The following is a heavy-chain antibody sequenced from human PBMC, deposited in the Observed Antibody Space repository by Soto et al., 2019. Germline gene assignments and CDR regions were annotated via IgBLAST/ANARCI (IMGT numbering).Heavy chain of an antibody. CDR1: GGTFSSYA. CDR3: ARGKGHTYYSDRRGSYYYGMDG. D-gene: IGHD3-22*01. Sequence: QVHLVQSGAEVKKPGSSVKVSCKASGGTFSSYAISWVRQAPGQGLEWMGGIIPNFGTANYAQKFQGRVTITEDKSTSTAYIDLSSLSSEDTAVYYCARGKGHTYYSDRRGSYYYGMDGWGQGTTVTDSS. J-gene: IGHJ6*02. V-gene: IGHV1-69*06. CDR2: IIPNFGTA.